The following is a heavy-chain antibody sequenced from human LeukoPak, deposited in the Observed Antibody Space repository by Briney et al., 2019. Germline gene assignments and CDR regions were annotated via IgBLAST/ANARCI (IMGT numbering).Heavy chain of an antibody. CDR2: IRSKAYGGTT. V-gene: IGHV3-49*04. D-gene: IGHD5-24*01. CDR1: GFTFGDYA. CDR3: TMSPERWLQLRRYFDY. Sequence: GGSLRLSCTASGFTFGDYAMSWVRQAPGKGLEWVGFIRSKAYGGTTEYAASVKGRFTIARDDSKSIAYLQMNSLKTEDTAAYYCTMSPERWLQLRRYFDYWGQGTLVTVSS. J-gene: IGHJ4*02.